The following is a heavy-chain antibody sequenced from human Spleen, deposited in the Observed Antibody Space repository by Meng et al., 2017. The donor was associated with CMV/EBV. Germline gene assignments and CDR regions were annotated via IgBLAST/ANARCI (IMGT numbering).Heavy chain of an antibody. CDR2: IYSGGST. J-gene: IGHJ6*02. V-gene: IGHV3-53*05. CDR1: GFTVSSNY. CDR3: AKAQWIQLGDSYGMDV. Sequence: GESLKISCAASGFTVSSNYMSWVRQAPGKGLEWVSVIYSGGSTYYADSVKGRFTISRDNSKNTLYLQMNSLRAEDTALYYCAKAQWIQLGDSYGMDVWGQGTTVTVSS. D-gene: IGHD5-18*01.